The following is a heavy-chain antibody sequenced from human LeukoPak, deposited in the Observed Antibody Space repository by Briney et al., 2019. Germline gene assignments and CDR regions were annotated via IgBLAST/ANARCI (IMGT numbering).Heavy chain of an antibody. V-gene: IGHV4-4*07. CDR3: ARVTGYMTEDYFDY. J-gene: IGHJ4*02. CDR2: IYTSGST. D-gene: IGHD6-13*01. Sequence: PSETLSLTCTVSGGSISNYKWSWIRQPAGKGLEWIGRIYTSGSTNYNPSLKSRVTISVDTSKNQFSLRLSSVTAADTAVYYCARVTGYMTEDYFDYWGQGTLITVSS. CDR1: GGSISNYK.